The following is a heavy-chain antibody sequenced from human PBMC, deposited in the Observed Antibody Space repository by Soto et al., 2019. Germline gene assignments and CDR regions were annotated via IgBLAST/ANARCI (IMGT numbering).Heavy chain of an antibody. CDR2: ISWNSGSI. J-gene: IGHJ3*02. V-gene: IGHV3-9*01. CDR3: AKVGGYRSGWYSQDAFDI. Sequence: GGSLRLACAASGFTFDDYAMHWVRQAPGKGLEWVSGISWNSGSIGYADSVKGRFTISRDNAKNSLYLQMNSLRAEDTALYYCAKVGGYRSGWYSQDAFDIWGQGTQGTVS. D-gene: IGHD6-19*01. CDR1: GFTFDDYA.